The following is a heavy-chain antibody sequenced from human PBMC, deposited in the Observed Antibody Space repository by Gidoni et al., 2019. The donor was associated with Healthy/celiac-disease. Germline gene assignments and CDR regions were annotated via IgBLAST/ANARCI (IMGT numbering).Heavy chain of an antibody. D-gene: IGHD2-8*01. CDR2: SYYSGST. Sequence: QLQLQESGPGLVKPSETLSLTCTVSGGSISSSSYYWGWIRQPPGKGLEWIGSSYYSGSTYYNPSLKSRVTISVDTSKNQFSLKLSSVTAADTAVYYCARQSVRAFDIWGQGTMVTVSS. CDR3: ARQSVRAFDI. J-gene: IGHJ3*02. CDR1: GGSISSSSYY. V-gene: IGHV4-39*01.